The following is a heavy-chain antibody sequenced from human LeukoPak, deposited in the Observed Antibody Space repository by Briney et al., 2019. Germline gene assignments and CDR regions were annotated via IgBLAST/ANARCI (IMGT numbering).Heavy chain of an antibody. CDR2: ISSSGSTI. CDR1: GFTFSSYE. Sequence: GGSLRLSCAASGFTFSSYEMNWVRQAPGKGLEGVSYISSSGSTISYADSVKGRFTISRDNAKNSLYLQMNSLRAEDTAVYYCARLYCSSTNCYSYFQHWGQGTVVTVSS. V-gene: IGHV3-48*03. CDR3: ARLYCSSTNCYSYFQH. J-gene: IGHJ1*01. D-gene: IGHD2-2*01.